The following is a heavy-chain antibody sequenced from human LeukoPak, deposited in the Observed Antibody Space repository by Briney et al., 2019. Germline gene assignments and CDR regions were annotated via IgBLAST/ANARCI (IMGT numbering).Heavy chain of an antibody. CDR2: IASDGAS. CDR1: DSXFWSHD. V-gene: IGHV3-23*01. Sequence: PGGSLRLSCAVSDSXFWSHDISWVRQTLEKGLEWVSSIASDGASFYADSVRGRFTISRDKSQNILYLQMNSLRADDTARYYCAKGPNFGSWRAVNYWGQGRLVTVSS. J-gene: IGHJ4*02. D-gene: IGHD3-10*01. CDR3: AKGPNFGSWRAVNY.